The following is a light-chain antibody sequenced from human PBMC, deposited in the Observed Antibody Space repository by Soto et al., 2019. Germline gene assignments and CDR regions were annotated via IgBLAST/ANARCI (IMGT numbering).Light chain of an antibody. J-gene: IGLJ2*01. Sequence: QSVVTQPPSASGTPGQGVTISCSGSSSNIGNNAVNWYQQLPGKAPKLLIYYDDLLPSGVSDRFSGSKSGTSASLAISGLQSEDEADYYCAAWDDSLNGVVFGGGTKLTV. CDR1: SSNIGNNA. V-gene: IGLV1-36*01. CDR2: YDD. CDR3: AAWDDSLNGVV.